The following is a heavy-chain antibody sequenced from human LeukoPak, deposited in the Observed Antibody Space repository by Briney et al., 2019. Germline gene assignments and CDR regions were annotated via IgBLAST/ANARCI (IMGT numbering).Heavy chain of an antibody. CDR1: GFTFSSYA. D-gene: IGHD2-15*01. V-gene: IGHV3-23*01. CDR3: AKRDLGYCSGGSCYGFDY. CDR2: ISGSGGST. J-gene: IGHJ4*02. Sequence: PGGSLRLSCAASGFTFSSYAMSWVRQAPGKGLEWVSAISGSGGSTYYADSVKSRFTISRDNSKNTLYLQMNSLRAEDTAVYYCAKRDLGYCSGGSCYGFDYWGQGTLVTVSS.